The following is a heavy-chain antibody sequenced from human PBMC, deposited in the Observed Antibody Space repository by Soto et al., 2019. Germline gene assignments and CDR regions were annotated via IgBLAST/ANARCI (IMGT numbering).Heavy chain of an antibody. CDR1: GGSISSYY. CDR2: IYYSGST. Sequence: SETLSLTCTVSGGSISSYYWSWIRQPPGKGLEWIGYIYYSGSTNYNPSLKSRVTISVDTSKNQFSLKLSSVTAADTAVYYCARHGASITGIRNAFDIWGQGTMVTV. J-gene: IGHJ3*02. V-gene: IGHV4-59*08. D-gene: IGHD1-20*01. CDR3: ARHGASITGIRNAFDI.